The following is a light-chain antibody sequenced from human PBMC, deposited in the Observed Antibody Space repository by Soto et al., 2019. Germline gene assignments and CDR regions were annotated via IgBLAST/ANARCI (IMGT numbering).Light chain of an antibody. Sequence: EIVMTQSPATLSVSPGERATLSCRASQSVSSNLAWYQQKPGQAPRLLIYGASTRATGIPARFSGSWSGTEFSLTISSLQSEDFAVYSCQQYNNWPYTFGQGTKLESK. V-gene: IGKV3-15*01. J-gene: IGKJ2*01. CDR3: QQYNNWPYT. CDR1: QSVSSN. CDR2: GAS.